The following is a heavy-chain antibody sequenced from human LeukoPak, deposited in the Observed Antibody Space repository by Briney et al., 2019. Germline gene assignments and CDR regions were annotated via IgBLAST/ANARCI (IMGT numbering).Heavy chain of an antibody. D-gene: IGHD3-10*01. V-gene: IGHV3-23*01. CDR2: ISGSGDIT. J-gene: IGHJ4*02. Sequence: GGSLRLSCAASGFTFSSYAMSWVRQAPGKGLEWVSAISGSGDITNYADSVKGRFTISRDNSKNTLYLQLNSLRAEDTAVYSCAKGRYYGSGSYLNSLDYWGQGTLVTVSS. CDR1: GFTFSSYA. CDR3: AKGRYYGSGSYLNSLDY.